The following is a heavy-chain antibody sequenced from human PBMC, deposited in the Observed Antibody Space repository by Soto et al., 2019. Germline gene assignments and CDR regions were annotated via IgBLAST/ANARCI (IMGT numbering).Heavy chain of an antibody. CDR2: ISGSGGST. CDR3: AKDRRIAVAGSY. CDR1: GFTFSSYA. V-gene: IGHV3-23*01. Sequence: GGSLRPSCAASGFTFSSYAMSWVRQAPGKGLEWVSAISGSGGSTYYADSVKGRFTISRDNSKNTLYLQMNSLRAEDTAVYYCAKDRRIAVAGSYWGQGTLVTVSS. J-gene: IGHJ4*02. D-gene: IGHD6-19*01.